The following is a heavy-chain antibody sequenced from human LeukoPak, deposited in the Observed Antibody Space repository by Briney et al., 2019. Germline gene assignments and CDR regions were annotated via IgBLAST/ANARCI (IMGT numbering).Heavy chain of an antibody. CDR1: GFTFSSYA. CDR2: ISYDGSNK. Sequence: GSLRLSCAASGFTFSSYAMHWVLQAPGKGLEWVAVISYDGSNKYYADSVKGRFTISRDNSKNTLYLQMNSLRAEDTAVYYCARAPSVAATMDYWGQGTLVTVS. J-gene: IGHJ4*02. V-gene: IGHV3-30-3*01. D-gene: IGHD2-15*01. CDR3: ARAPSVAATMDY.